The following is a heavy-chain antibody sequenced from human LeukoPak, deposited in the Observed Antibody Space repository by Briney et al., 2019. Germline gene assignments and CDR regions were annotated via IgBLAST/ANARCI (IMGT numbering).Heavy chain of an antibody. V-gene: IGHV1-18*01. Sequence: ASVKVSCKASVYIFISYDVGLVRQAPGQGLEWIGWISTYSGHTNYAQKLQGRVTMTTDTSATTAYMELRSLRSDDTAVYYCARKNLTPDFWGQGTLVSVSS. CDR2: ISTYSGHT. J-gene: IGHJ4*02. CDR1: VYIFISYD. CDR3: ARKNLTPDF.